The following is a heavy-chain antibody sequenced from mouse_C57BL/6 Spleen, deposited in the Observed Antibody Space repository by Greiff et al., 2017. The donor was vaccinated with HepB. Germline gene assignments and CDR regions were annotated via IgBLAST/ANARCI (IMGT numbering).Heavy chain of an antibody. V-gene: IGHV1-15*01. J-gene: IGHJ4*01. D-gene: IGHD1-1*01. CDR2: IDPETGGT. Sequence: QVQLQQSGAELVRPGASVTLSCKASGYTFTDYEMHWVKQTPVHGLEWIGAIDPETGGTAYNQKFKGKAILTADKSSSTAYMELRSLTSEDSAVYYCTRNPDYYGSSGYAMDYWGQGTSVTVSS. CDR1: GYTFTDYE. CDR3: TRNPDYYGSSGYAMDY.